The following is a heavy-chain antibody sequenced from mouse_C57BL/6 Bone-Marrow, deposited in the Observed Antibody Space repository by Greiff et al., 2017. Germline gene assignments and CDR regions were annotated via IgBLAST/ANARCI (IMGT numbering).Heavy chain of an antibody. CDR1: GYTFTDYN. D-gene: IGHD2-4*01. J-gene: IGHJ3*01. V-gene: IGHV1-22*01. CDR2: INPNNGGT. Sequence: EVKLMESGPELVKPGASVKMSCKASGYTFTDYNMHWVKQSHGKSLEWIGYINPNNGGTSYNQKFKGKATLTVNKSSSTAYMELRSLTSEDSAVYYCARGLRAWFAYWGQGTLVTVSA. CDR3: ARGLRAWFAY.